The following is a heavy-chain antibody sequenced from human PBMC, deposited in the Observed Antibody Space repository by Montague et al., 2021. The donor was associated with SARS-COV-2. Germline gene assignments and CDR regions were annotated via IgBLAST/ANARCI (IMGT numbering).Heavy chain of an antibody. J-gene: IGHJ6*02. V-gene: IGHV6-1*01. D-gene: IGHD6-19*01. CDR1: GDSVSSNSAA. CDR3: ARGDEEQWLVHYYYYGMDV. Sequence: CAISGDSVSSNSAAWNWIRQSPSRGLEWLGRAYYRSKWYNDYAVSVKSRITINPDTSKNQFSLQLNSVTSEDTAVYYCARGDEEQWLVHYYYYGMDVWGQGTTVTVSS. CDR2: AYYRSKWYN.